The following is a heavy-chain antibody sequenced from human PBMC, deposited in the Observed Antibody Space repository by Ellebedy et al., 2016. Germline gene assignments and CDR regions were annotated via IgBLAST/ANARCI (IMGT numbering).Heavy chain of an antibody. CDR1: GYTFTSYY. Sequence: ASVKVSCKASGYTFTSYYMHWVRQAPGQGLEWMGGIIPIFGTANYAQKFQGRVTITRDTSASTAYMDLSSLRSEDTAVYYCARRMGSSWYLDAFDIWGQGTMVTVSS. CDR3: ARRMGSSWYLDAFDI. J-gene: IGHJ3*02. V-gene: IGHV1-69*05. CDR2: IIPIFGTA. D-gene: IGHD6-13*01.